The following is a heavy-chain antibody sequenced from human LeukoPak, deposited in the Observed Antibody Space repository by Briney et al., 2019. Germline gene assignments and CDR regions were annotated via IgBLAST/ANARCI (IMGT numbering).Heavy chain of an antibody. D-gene: IGHD1-1*01. CDR3: ARTTEGGYIGYFYYYYMDV. CDR1: GFTFSHYG. CDR2: LTANSRSA. Sequence: PGGSLRLSCAASGFTFSHYGMNWVRQAPGKGLEWVSGLTANSRSAYYADSVKGRFTISRDNSENMVYLQMNSLRAEDTAVYYCARTTEGGYIGYFYYYYMDVWGKGTTVTISS. J-gene: IGHJ6*03. V-gene: IGHV3-23*01.